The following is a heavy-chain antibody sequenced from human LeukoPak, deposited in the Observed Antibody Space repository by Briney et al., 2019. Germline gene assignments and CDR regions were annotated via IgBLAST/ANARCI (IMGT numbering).Heavy chain of an antibody. Sequence: PSETLSLTCTVSGGSISSGGYSWSWIRQPPGKGLEWIGYIYHSGSTYYNPSLKSRVTISVDRSKNQFSLKLSSVTAADTAVYYCARAYGENPIDYWGQGTLVTVSS. V-gene: IGHV4-30-2*01. CDR1: GGSISSGGYS. CDR2: IYHSGST. D-gene: IGHD4-17*01. J-gene: IGHJ4*02. CDR3: ARAYGENPIDY.